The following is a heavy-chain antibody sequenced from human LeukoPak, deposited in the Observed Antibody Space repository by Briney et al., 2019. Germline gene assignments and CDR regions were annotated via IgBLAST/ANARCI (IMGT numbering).Heavy chain of an antibody. J-gene: IGHJ6*02. Sequence: ASVKVSCKASGYTFTGYYMHWVRQAPGQGLEWMGWINPNSGGTNYAQKFQGRVTMTRDTSISTAYMELSRLRSDDTAVYYCGSILYYVFWSVYHKGPPNYYSYYGRDGGGQGPRVTVS. CDR3: GSILYYVFWSVYHKGPPNYYSYYGRDG. D-gene: IGHD3-3*01. V-gene: IGHV1-2*02. CDR2: INPNSGGT. CDR1: GYTFTGYY.